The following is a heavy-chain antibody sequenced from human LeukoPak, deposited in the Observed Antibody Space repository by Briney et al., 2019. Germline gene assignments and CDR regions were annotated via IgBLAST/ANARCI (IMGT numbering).Heavy chain of an antibody. Sequence: GRSLRLSCAASGFTFSGYGMHWVRQAPGKGLEYVSTISSNGGTTSYADSVKGRFTISRDNSKNTLYLQMSSLRADDTAVYFCVKPGGSGWYGDYWGQGTLVTVSS. CDR2: ISSNGGTT. CDR3: VKPGGSGWYGDY. V-gene: IGHV3-64D*06. CDR1: GFTFSGYG. D-gene: IGHD6-19*01. J-gene: IGHJ4*02.